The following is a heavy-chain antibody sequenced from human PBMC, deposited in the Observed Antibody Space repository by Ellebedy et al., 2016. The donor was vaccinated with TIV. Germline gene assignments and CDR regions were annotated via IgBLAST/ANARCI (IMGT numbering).Heavy chain of an antibody. CDR3: ARVDIEKFYRMDV. CDR1: GFSVSSNY. J-gene: IGHJ6*02. CDR2: TFTGGDT. Sequence: PGGSLRLSCAASGFSVSSNYVSRVRQAPGKGLEWVSVTFTGGDTHYADSVKGRFSISRHNSKNTLYLQMNSLRVDDTAIYYCARVDIEKFYRMDVWGQGTTVTVSS. D-gene: IGHD2-15*01. V-gene: IGHV3-53*04.